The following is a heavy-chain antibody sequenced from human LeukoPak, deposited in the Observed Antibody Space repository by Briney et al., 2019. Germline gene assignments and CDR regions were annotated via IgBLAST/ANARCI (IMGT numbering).Heavy chain of an antibody. J-gene: IGHJ4*02. Sequence: GGSLRLSCAASGFTFSDYYMSWIRQAPGKGLEWVSGISWNSGSIGYADSVQGRFTISRDNAKNSLYLQMNSLRADDMALYYCAKDKGSGYDSSGFDNWGQGTLVTVSS. CDR3: AKDKGSGYDSSGFDN. CDR1: GFTFSDYY. CDR2: ISWNSGSI. D-gene: IGHD3-22*01. V-gene: IGHV3-9*03.